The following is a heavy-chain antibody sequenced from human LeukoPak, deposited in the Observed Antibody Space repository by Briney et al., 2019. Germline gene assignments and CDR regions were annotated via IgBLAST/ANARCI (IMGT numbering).Heavy chain of an antibody. CDR2: IDHGGSN. CDR3: ARRCRDASCHSNDGFDI. V-gene: IGHV4-34*01. D-gene: IGHD2-21*01. J-gene: IGHJ3*02. CDR1: GGSFSGYD. Sequence: KPSETLSLTCAVYGGSFSGYDWTWIRQSPGEGLEWIGDIDHGGSNTYNPSLKSRVTISIDTSRNQFSLKLNSVTAADTAVYYCARRCRDASCHSNDGFDIWGQGTMVTVSS.